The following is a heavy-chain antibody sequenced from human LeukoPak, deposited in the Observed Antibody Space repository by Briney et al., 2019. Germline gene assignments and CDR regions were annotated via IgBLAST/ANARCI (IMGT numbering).Heavy chain of an antibody. CDR3: ARDSSGSESAFDI. D-gene: IGHD6-19*01. V-gene: IGHV3-21*01. J-gene: IGHJ3*02. CDR2: ISSSSSYI. CDR1: GFTFSSYS. Sequence: GGSLRLSCAASGFTFSSYSMNWVRQAPGKGLEWVSSISSSSSYIYYADPVKGRFTISRDNAKNSLYLQMNSLRAEDTAVYYCARDSSGSESAFDIWGQGTMVTVSS.